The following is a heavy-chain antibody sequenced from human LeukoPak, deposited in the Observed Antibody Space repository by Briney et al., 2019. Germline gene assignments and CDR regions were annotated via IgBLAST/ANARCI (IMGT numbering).Heavy chain of an antibody. CDR1: GFTFSSYG. Sequence: GSLRLSCAASGFTFSSYGMSWIRQPPGKGLEWIGSIYHSGSTCYNPSLKSRVTISVDTSKNQFSLKLSSVTAADTAVYYCARDGDIVVVPAAMPAWGAMDVWGKGTTVTVSS. CDR2: IYHSGST. D-gene: IGHD2-2*01. J-gene: IGHJ6*03. V-gene: IGHV4-38-2*02. CDR3: ARDGDIVVVPAAMPAWGAMDV.